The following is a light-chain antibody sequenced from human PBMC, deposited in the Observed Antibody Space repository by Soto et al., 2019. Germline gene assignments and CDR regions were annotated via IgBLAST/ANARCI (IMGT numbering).Light chain of an antibody. Sequence: QSVLTQPPSASGTPGQRVIISCSGSSSNIGNNYVSWYQQLPGTAPKLLIYDNNKRPSGIPDRFSGSKSGTSATLGITGLQTGDEADYYCGTWDSSLSVNYVFGTGTKVTVL. CDR1: SSNIGNNY. V-gene: IGLV1-51*01. CDR2: DNN. J-gene: IGLJ1*01. CDR3: GTWDSSLSVNYV.